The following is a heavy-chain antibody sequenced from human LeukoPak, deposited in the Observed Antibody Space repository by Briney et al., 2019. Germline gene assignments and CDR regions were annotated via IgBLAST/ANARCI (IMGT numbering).Heavy chain of an antibody. D-gene: IGHD2-2*01. Sequence: GGSLRLSCAASGLTFSNAWMSWVRQAPGKGLEWVGRIKSKTDGGTTDYAAPVKGRFTISRDDSKNTLYLQMNSLKTEDTAVYYCTTVEGYCSSTSCYDYWGQGTLVTVSS. V-gene: IGHV3-15*01. J-gene: IGHJ4*02. CDR1: GLTFSNAW. CDR2: IKSKTDGGTT. CDR3: TTVEGYCSSTSCYDY.